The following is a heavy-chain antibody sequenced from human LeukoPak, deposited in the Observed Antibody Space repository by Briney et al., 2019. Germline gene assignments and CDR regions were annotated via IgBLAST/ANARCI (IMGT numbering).Heavy chain of an antibody. CDR3: ARGSRTPDY. J-gene: IGHJ4*02. CDR2: INHNGST. CDR1: GGSFSGYY. Sequence: SETLSLTCAVYGGSFSGYYWIWIRQPPGKGLEWIGEINHNGSTIYNPSLQSRVTISVDTSKIQFSLKLSSVSAADTAVYYCARGSRTPDYWGQGTLVTVSS. V-gene: IGHV4-34*01.